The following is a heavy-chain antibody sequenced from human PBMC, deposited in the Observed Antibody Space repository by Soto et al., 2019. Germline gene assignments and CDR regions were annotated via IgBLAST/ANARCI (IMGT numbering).Heavy chain of an antibody. CDR2: IWYDGSNK. CDR1: GFTFSSYG. D-gene: IGHD3-10*01. CDR3: ARDSKSGELSLAVAP. J-gene: IGHJ5*02. Sequence: PGGSLRLSCAASGFTFSSYGMHWVRQAPGKGLEWVAVIWYDGSNKYYADSVRGRFTISRDNSKNTLYPQMNSLRAEDTAVYYCARDSKSGELSLAVAPWGQGTLVT. V-gene: IGHV3-33*01.